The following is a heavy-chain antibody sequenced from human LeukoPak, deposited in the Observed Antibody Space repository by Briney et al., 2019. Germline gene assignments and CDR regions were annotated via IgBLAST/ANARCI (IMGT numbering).Heavy chain of an antibody. V-gene: IGHV3-33*01. CDR2: IWYDGSNK. CDR1: GFTFSSYG. J-gene: IGHJ3*01. D-gene: IGHD3-10*01. CDR3: GFSYANGAFDV. Sequence: GGSLRLSCAASGFTFSSYGMHWVRQAPGKGLEWVAVIWYDGSNKYYADSVKGRFTTSRDNSKNTLYQQMNSLSADDTAVYYCGFSYANGAFDVWGQGTLVTVSS.